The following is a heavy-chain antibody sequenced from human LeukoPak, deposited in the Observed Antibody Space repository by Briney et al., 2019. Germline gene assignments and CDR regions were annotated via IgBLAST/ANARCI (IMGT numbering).Heavy chain of an antibody. D-gene: IGHD3-9*01. J-gene: IGHJ6*04. V-gene: IGHV1-69*13. CDR3: ARATYYDILTGYYPYYYYGMDV. CDR2: ITPIFGTA. CDR1: GGTFSSYA. Sequence: SVKVSCKASGGTFSSYAISWVRQAPGQGLEWMGGITPIFGTANYAQKFQGRVTITADESTSTAYMELSSLRSEDTAVYYCARATYYDILTGYYPYYYYGMDVWGKGTTVTVSS.